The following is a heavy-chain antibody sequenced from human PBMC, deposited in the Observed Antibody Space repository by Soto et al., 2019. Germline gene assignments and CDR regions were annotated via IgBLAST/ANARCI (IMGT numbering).Heavy chain of an antibody. CDR1: GFTFSSYW. D-gene: IGHD2-15*01. CDR2: IKQDGSEK. V-gene: IGHV3-7*04. CDR3: ARGGLLRRDAFDI. J-gene: IGHJ3*02. Sequence: GGSLRLSCAASGFTFSSYWMSWVRQAPGKGLEWVANIKQDGSEKYYVDSVKGRFTISRDNAKNSLYLQMNSLRAEDTALYYCARGGLLRRDAFDIWGQGTMVTVSS.